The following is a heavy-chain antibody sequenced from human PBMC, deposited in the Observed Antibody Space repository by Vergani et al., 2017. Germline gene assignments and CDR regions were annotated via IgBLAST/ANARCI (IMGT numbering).Heavy chain of an antibody. J-gene: IGHJ6*02. D-gene: IGHD2-2*01. V-gene: IGHV4-61*02. CDR3: ARESIVVVPAAIHYYGMDV. CDR2: RYPRGSP. Sequence: QVHLQESGPGLAPPSQPPPPTCTLPGPSLTSGSSYCSWIRQPPAKGLQWLGPRYPRGSPNYNPSLKRRVTISVDTSKNQFSLKLSSVTAADTAVYYCARESIVVVPAAIHYYGMDVWGQGTTVTVSS. CDR1: GPSLTSGSSY.